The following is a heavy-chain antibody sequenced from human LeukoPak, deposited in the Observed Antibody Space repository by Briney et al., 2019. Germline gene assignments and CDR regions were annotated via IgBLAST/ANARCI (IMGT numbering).Heavy chain of an antibody. CDR2: VYTTGTT. CDR1: GGSISNYY. V-gene: IGHV4-4*07. D-gene: IGHD3-22*01. CDR3: ARGQYDSSGYYPPRG. J-gene: IGHJ4*02. Sequence: SETLSLTCTVSGGSISNYYWTWIRQPAGKGLEWIGRVYTTGTTNYNPSLKSRVTMSVDTSENQFSLKLSSVTAADTAVYYCARGQYDSSGYYPPRGWGQGTLVTVSS.